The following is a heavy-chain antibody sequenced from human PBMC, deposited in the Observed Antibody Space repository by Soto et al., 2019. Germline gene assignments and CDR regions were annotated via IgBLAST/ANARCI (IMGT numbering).Heavy chain of an antibody. D-gene: IGHD2-21*02. V-gene: IGHV1-69*13. Sequence: SVEVSCKASGGTFSNHAISWVRQAPGQGLEWVGGIIPMFPTADYAQRFQGRVTITADDSTTTVYMELSGLRSEDTAMYYCARDDATYCGGDCYRYFYYGMDVWGQGTTVTVSS. J-gene: IGHJ6*02. CDR1: GGTFSNHA. CDR3: ARDDATYCGGDCYRYFYYGMDV. CDR2: IIPMFPTA.